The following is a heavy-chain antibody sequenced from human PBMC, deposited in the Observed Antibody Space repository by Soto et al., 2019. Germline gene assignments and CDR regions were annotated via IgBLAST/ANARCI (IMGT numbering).Heavy chain of an antibody. J-gene: IGHJ5*02. CDR2: ISSDSTYI. CDR1: GFTFSSFS. Sequence: EVQLVESGGGLVKPGGSLRLSCAASGFTFSSFSMNWVRQAPGKGLEWVASISSDSTYIYYADSVKGRFTISRDNPKNSLYLQMNSLRTEDTAVYYRARDPGGNWFDPWGQGTLVTVSS. V-gene: IGHV3-21*01. CDR3: ARDPGGNWFDP.